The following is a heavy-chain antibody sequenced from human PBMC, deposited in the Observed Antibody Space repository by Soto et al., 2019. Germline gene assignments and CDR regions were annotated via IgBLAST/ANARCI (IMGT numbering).Heavy chain of an antibody. CDR1: GGSISSYY. V-gene: IGHV4-30-4*01. Sequence: SETLSLTCTVSGGSISSYYWSWIRQPPGKGLEWIGYIYYSGSTYYNPSLKSRVTISVDTSKNQFSLKLSSVTAADTAVYYCARVDPVSRAFDYWGQGTLVTVSS. J-gene: IGHJ4*02. CDR2: IYYSGST. CDR3: ARVDPVSRAFDY.